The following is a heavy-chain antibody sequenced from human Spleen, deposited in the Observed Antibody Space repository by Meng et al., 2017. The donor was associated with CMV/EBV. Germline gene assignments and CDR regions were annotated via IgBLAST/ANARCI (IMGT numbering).Heavy chain of an antibody. CDR1: GFTFRNYW. J-gene: IGHJ4*02. D-gene: IGHD3-10*01. Sequence: EVQLLESGGGLVQPGGSLRLSCEGSGFTFRNYWMHWVRQVPGKGLAWVSRINPDGTTTDYADSVKGRFTISRDNAKNTLYLEMNSLGAGDTAVYYCARVSSGSYCLDDWGQGSLVTVSS. CDR3: ARVSSGSYCLDD. V-gene: IGHV3-74*01. CDR2: INPDGTTT.